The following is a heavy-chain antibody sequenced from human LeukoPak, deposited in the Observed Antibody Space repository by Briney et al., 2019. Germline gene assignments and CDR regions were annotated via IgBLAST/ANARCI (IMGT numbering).Heavy chain of an antibody. J-gene: IGHJ4*02. CDR1: GFTFSSYA. CDR2: ISYDGSNK. D-gene: IGHD3-9*01. V-gene: IGHV3-30*04. Sequence: PGGSLRLSCAASGFTFSSYAMHWVRQAPGKGLEWVAVISYDGSNKYYADSVKGRFTISRDNSKNTLYLQMNSLRAEDTAVYYCARGEVWYDILTGYAYYFDYWGQGTLVTVSS. CDR3: ARGEVWYDILTGYAYYFDY.